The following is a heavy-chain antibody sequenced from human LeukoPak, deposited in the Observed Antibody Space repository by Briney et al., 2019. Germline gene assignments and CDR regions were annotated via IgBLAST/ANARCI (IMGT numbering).Heavy chain of an antibody. CDR3: TRVGYIDEGIDY. CDR1: GFTFSSYV. D-gene: IGHD5-24*01. Sequence: GGSLRLSCVASGFTFSSYVMSWVRQAPGKGLEWVANIKQDGSKKSYVDSVKGRFTISRDNAKNSLYQQMNSLRAEDTAIYYCTRVGYIDEGIDYWGQGTLVTVSS. V-gene: IGHV3-7*04. J-gene: IGHJ4*02. CDR2: IKQDGSKK.